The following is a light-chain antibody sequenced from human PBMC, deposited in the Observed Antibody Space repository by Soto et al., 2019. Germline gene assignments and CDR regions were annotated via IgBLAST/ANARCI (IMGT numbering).Light chain of an antibody. V-gene: IGLV2-14*01. CDR1: SSDVGGYNY. CDR2: DVS. J-gene: IGLJ1*01. CDR3: SSYTSSSPYV. Sequence: QSVLTQPASVSGSPGQSIAISCTGTSSDVGGYNYVSWYQQHPGKAPKVLINDVSNRPSGVSSRFSGSKSGNTASLTISGLQAEDEADYYCSSYTSSSPYVFGTGTKLTVL.